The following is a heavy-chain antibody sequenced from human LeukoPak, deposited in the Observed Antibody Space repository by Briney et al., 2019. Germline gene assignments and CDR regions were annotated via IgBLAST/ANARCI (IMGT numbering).Heavy chain of an antibody. CDR1: GFTFSSYG. Sequence: GGSLRLSCAASGFTFSSYGMHWVRQAPGKGLEWVAVISYDGSNKYFADSVKGRFTISRDNSKNTLYLQMNSLRAEDTAVYYCAKERSGGIAAAGRSGNWFDPWGQGTLVTVSS. V-gene: IGHV3-30*18. J-gene: IGHJ5*02. CDR2: ISYDGSNK. CDR3: AKERSGGIAAAGRSGNWFDP. D-gene: IGHD6-13*01.